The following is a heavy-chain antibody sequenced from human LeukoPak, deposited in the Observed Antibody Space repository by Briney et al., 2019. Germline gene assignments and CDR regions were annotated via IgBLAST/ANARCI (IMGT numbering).Heavy chain of an antibody. CDR1: GGPFSGYY. CDR3: ARSSKTQWLSPGDGFDI. J-gene: IGHJ3*02. V-gene: IGHV4-34*01. Sequence: SETLSLTCAVYGGPFSGYYRSWIRQPPGKGLEWIGEINHSGSTNYNPSLRSRVTISADTSKNQFSLKFTSMTAADTAVYYCARSSKTQWLSPGDGFDIWGRGTLVTVSS. D-gene: IGHD6-19*01. CDR2: INHSGST.